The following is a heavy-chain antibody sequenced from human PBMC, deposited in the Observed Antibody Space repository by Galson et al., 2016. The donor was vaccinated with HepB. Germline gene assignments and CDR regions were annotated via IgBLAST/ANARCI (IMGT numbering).Heavy chain of an antibody. D-gene: IGHD1-26*01. CDR1: VGSISSGSYY. V-gene: IGHV4-61*02. CDR3: ARENNIHKKWVYYFDY. Sequence: TLSLTCTVSVGSISSGSYYWSWIRQPAGKGLEWIGRIYTSGSTNYNPSLNSRVTISADTSKNQFSLKLSSVTAADTAVYYCARENNIHKKWVYYFDYWGQGTLVTVSS. CDR2: IYTSGST. J-gene: IGHJ4*02.